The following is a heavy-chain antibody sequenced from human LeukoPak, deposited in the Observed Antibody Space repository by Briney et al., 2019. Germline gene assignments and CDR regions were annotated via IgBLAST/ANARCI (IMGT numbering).Heavy chain of an antibody. V-gene: IGHV4-30-2*01. J-gene: IGHJ6*02. CDR3: ARGAGDSYYYGMDV. CDR1: GVSICSGGYS. D-gene: IGHD2-21*01. CDR2: IYHSGST. Sequence: SETLSLTCAVSGVSICSGGYSWSWIRQPPGKGLEWIGYIYHSGSTYYNPSLKSRVTISVDRSKNQFSLKLSSVTAADTAVYYCARGAGDSYYYGMDVWGQGTTVTVSS.